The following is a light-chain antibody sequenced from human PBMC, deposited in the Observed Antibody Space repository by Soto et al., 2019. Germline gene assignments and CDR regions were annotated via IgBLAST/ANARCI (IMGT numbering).Light chain of an antibody. CDR3: QQYGSAPPLT. J-gene: IGKJ4*01. Sequence: EIVLTQSPGTLSLSNGERATLSCRASQSVSSSYLAWYQQKPGQAPRLLIYGASSRATGIPDRFSGSGSGTDFTLTISRLEPEDFAVYYCQQYGSAPPLTFGGGTKVDIK. CDR1: QSVSSSY. V-gene: IGKV3-20*01. CDR2: GAS.